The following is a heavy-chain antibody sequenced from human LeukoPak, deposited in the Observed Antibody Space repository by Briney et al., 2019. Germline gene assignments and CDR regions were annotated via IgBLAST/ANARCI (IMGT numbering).Heavy chain of an antibody. CDR3: ARLALGTTLDY. V-gene: IGHV4-59*08. Sequence: SETLSLTCTVSGGSISSYYWSWIRQPPRKGLEWIGYIYYSGSTNYNPSLKSRVTISVDTSKNQFSLKLSSVTAADTAVYYCARLALGTTLDYWGQGTLVTVSS. CDR2: IYYSGST. D-gene: IGHD4-17*01. J-gene: IGHJ4*02. CDR1: GGSISSYY.